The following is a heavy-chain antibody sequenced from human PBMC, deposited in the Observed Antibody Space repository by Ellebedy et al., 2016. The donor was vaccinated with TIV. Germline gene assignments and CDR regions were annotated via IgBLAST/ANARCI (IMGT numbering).Heavy chain of an antibody. V-gene: IGHV3-15*01. J-gene: IGHJ4*02. Sequence: GGSLRLSXTPSGFTFTNARMSWVRQAPGKGLEWVGRITSESDVGTTDYPAPLKGRFTISRDDSKNTLYLQMNSLRTEDSAVYFCTTLVRGGFGFFDYWGQGTPVTVSS. CDR1: GFTFTNAR. CDR3: TTLVRGGFGFFDY. CDR2: ITSESDVGTT. D-gene: IGHD3-10*02.